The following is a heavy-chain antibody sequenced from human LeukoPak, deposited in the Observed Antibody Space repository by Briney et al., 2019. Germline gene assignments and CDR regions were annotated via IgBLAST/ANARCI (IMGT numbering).Heavy chain of an antibody. CDR2: ISGSGGST. CDR3: ARGPAHYDSTACFDY. Sequence: QPGGSLRLSCTASGFTFGDYAMSWVRQAPGKGLEWVSAISGSGGSTYYADSVKGRFTISRDNSKNTLYLQMNSLRAEDTAVYYCARGPAHYDSTACFDYWGQGTLVTVSS. J-gene: IGHJ4*02. CDR1: GFTFGDYA. D-gene: IGHD3-22*01. V-gene: IGHV3-23*01.